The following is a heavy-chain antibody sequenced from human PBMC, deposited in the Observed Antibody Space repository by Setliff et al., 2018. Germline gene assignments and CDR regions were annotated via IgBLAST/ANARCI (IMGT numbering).Heavy chain of an antibody. CDR3: ATERGLVVSATDYYYYMDV. D-gene: IGHD2-15*01. CDR2: INPIFGTA. CDR1: GGTFTNYA. Sequence: GASVKVSCKASGGTFTNYAINWVRQAPGQGLEWMGGINPIFGTADYTQNFQGRVTITTDDSTSTAYMELSSLRSEDTAIYYCATERGLVVSATDYYYYMDVWGKGTTVTVTS. J-gene: IGHJ6*03. V-gene: IGHV1-69*05.